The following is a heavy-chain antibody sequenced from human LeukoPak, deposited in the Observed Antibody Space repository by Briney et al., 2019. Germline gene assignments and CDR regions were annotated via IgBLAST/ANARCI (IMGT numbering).Heavy chain of an antibody. CDR3: ARGGVTYYDGNWFDP. CDR2: IYYSGST. Sequence: SETLSLTCTVSGGSISSYYWSWIRQPPGKGLEWIGYIYYSGSTNYNPSLKSRVTISVDTSKNQFSLKLSSVTAADTAVYYCARGGVTYYDGNWFDPWGQGTLVTVSS. V-gene: IGHV4-59*01. J-gene: IGHJ5*02. D-gene: IGHD3-3*01. CDR1: GGSISSYY.